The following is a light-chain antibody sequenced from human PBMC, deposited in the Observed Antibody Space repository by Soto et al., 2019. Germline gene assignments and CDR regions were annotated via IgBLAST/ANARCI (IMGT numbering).Light chain of an antibody. V-gene: IGLV2-14*01. J-gene: IGLJ2*01. CDR2: DVS. CDR1: SSDVGGYNY. Sequence: QSVLTQPASVSGSPGQSITISCTGTSSDVGGYNYVSWYQQHPGKAPKLMIYDVSNRPSGVSNRFSGSKSGNTASLTISGLQAEDEADYHCSSYTSSSTVVFVGGTKVTVL. CDR3: SSYTSSSTVV.